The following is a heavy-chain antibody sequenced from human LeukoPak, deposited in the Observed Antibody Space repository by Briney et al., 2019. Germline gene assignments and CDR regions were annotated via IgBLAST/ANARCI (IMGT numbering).Heavy chain of an antibody. D-gene: IGHD2-2*01. J-gene: IGHJ5*02. CDR3: ARGGGDFIVVVPAAQGEVWFDP. Sequence: GASVKVSCQASGGTFSSYTISWVRQAPGQGLEWMGRIIPILGIANYAQKFQGRVTITADKSTSTAYMELSSLRSEDTAVYYCARGGGDFIVVVPAAQGEVWFDPWGQGTLVTVSS. CDR2: IIPILGIA. V-gene: IGHV1-69*02. CDR1: GGTFSSYT.